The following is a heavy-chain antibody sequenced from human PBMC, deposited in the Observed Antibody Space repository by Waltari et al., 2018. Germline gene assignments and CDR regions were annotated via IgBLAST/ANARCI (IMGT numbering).Heavy chain of an antibody. CDR1: GGSISSGGYY. D-gene: IGHD3-10*01. J-gene: IGHJ6*04. CDR2: IYYSGST. CDR3: ARDTMVRGAARTMDV. V-gene: IGHV4-31*03. Sequence: QVQLQESGPGLVKPSQTLSLTCTVSGGSISSGGYYWSWIRQPPGKGLEWIGYIYYSGSTYYNPSLKSRVTISVDTSKNQFSLKLSSVTAADTAVYYCARDTMVRGAARTMDVWGKGTTVTVSS.